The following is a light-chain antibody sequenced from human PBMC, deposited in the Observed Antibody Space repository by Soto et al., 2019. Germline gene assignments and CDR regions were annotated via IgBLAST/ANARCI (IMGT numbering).Light chain of an antibody. CDR2: AAS. V-gene: IGKV1-39*01. J-gene: IGKJ1*01. CDR3: QQSYSTPWT. Sequence: DIQMTQSPSSLSASVGDRVTITCRASQSINTYLNWYQQRPGKAPNLLIYAASSLQSGVPSRFSGSGSGTDFTLTISSLQPEDFATYYCQQSYSTPWTFGQGTKVDNK. CDR1: QSINTY.